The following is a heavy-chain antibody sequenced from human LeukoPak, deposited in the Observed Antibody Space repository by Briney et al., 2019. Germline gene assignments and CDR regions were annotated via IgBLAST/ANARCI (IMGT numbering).Heavy chain of an antibody. V-gene: IGHV1-3*01. CDR3: ARVGGVFGELRY. CDR1: GYTFTSYA. Sequence: GASVKVSCKASGYTFTSYAMHWVRQAPGQRLEWMGWINAGNGNTKYSQKFQGRVTITRDTSASTAYMELSSLRSEDTAVYYCARVGGVFGELRYWGQGTLVTVSS. CDR2: INAGNGNT. D-gene: IGHD3-10*02. J-gene: IGHJ4*02.